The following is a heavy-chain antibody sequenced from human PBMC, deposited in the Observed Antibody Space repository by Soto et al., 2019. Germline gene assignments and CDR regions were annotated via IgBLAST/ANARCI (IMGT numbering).Heavy chain of an antibody. V-gene: IGHV1-3*01. Sequence: QVQLVQSGAEVKKPGASVKVSCKASGYTFTSYAMHWVRQAPGQRLEWMGWINAGNGNTKYSQKFQARVTITRDTSASTAYMELSSLRSEDTAVSYCARGPNPYSFDYWGQGTLVTVSS. CDR2: INAGNGNT. J-gene: IGHJ4*02. CDR1: GYTFTSYA. CDR3: ARGPNPYSFDY.